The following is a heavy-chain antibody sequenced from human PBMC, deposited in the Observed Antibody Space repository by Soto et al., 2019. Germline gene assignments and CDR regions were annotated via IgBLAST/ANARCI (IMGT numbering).Heavy chain of an antibody. Sequence: GGSLRLSCAASGFTFDDYAMHWVRQAPGKGLEWVSGINWNSGSIGYGDSVKGRFTISRDNAKNSLYLQMNSLRTEDTALYYCAKRSVAGHFDCWGQGTLVTVSS. CDR2: INWNSGSI. D-gene: IGHD6-19*01. CDR1: GFTFDDYA. CDR3: AKRSVAGHFDC. J-gene: IGHJ4*02. V-gene: IGHV3-9*01.